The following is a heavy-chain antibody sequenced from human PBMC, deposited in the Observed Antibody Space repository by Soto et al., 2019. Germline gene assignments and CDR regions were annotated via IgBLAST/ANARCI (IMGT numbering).Heavy chain of an antibody. V-gene: IGHV3-53*01. Sequence: EVQLVESGGGLIQPGGSLRLSCEASGFTFSSNDMNWVRQAPGKGLEWVSLIWTSGSTAYADSVKGRFTISRDNSKSALYLHMRSLRAEATAVYYCATRPLLRGAPWGQGTMVTVSS. J-gene: IGHJ3*01. D-gene: IGHD3-16*01. CDR1: GFTFSSND. CDR2: IWTSGST. CDR3: ATRPLLRGAP.